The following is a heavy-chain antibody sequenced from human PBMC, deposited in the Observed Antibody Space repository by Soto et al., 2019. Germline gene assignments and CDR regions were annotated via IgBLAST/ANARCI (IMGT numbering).Heavy chain of an antibody. Sequence: QVQLVQSGAEVRKPGASVKVSCKAFGYTFTDYHIHWVRQAPGQGLEFMGWINANSGFAGSAQQFQGRVTVTRDTSITTAYMELSNLRSDDTAVYYCAREGGSETLQPSYNWFDTWGQGTLVTVSS. J-gene: IGHJ5*02. V-gene: IGHV1-2*02. CDR1: GYTFTDYH. CDR3: AREGGSETLQPSYNWFDT. D-gene: IGHD6-25*01. CDR2: INANSGFA.